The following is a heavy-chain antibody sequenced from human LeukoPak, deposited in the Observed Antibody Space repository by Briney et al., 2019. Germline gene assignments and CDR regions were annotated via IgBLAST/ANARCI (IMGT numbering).Heavy chain of an antibody. CDR1: GFTFSSYA. CDR3: ARDLGKVGYYYMDV. CDR2: ISSSSSYI. D-gene: IGHD2-15*01. Sequence: GGSLRLSCAASGFTFSSYAMHWVRQAPGKGLEWVSSISSSSSYIYYADSVKGRFTISRDNAKNSLYLQMNSLRAEDTAVYYCARDLGKVGYYYMDVWGKGTTVTVSS. V-gene: IGHV3-21*01. J-gene: IGHJ6*03.